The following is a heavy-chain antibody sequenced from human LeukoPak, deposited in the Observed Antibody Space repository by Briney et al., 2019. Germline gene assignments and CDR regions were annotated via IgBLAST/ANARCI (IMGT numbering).Heavy chain of an antibody. CDR2: IYYSGST. Sequence: NASETLSLTCTVSGGSISSYYWSWIRQPPGKGLEWIGYIYYSGSTNYNPSLKSRVTISVDTSKNQFSLKLSSVTAADTAVYYCAGARGSYGGYWGQGTLVTVSS. J-gene: IGHJ4*02. CDR3: AGARGSYGGY. V-gene: IGHV4-59*08. CDR1: GGSISSYY. D-gene: IGHD1-26*01.